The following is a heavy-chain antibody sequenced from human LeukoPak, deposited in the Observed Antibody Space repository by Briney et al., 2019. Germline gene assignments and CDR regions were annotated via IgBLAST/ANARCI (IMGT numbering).Heavy chain of an antibody. V-gene: IGHV4-59*13. D-gene: IGHD3-9*01. CDR2: VYYSGST. J-gene: IGHJ6*02. CDR3: ARNPSYDILTGYRDYYGMDV. CDR1: GGSFSDYY. Sequence: PSETLSLTCTVSGGSFSDYYWTWLRQPPGKGLEWIGYVYYSGSTNYSPSLKRRVTISVDTSKNQFSLKLSSVTAADTAVYYCARNPSYDILTGYRDYYGMDVWGQGTTVTVSS.